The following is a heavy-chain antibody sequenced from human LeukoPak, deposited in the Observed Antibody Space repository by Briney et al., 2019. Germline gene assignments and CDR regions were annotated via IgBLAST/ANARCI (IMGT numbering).Heavy chain of an antibody. J-gene: IGHJ3*02. V-gene: IGHV3-23*01. D-gene: IGHD5-12*01. CDR3: GKYLQPSGYPYALDT. Sequence: GGSLRLSCSASGFTFSSYAMGWVRQAPVRGFEWVASISGSADITTYADSLKGRFTISRDNSKNTLYLQINSLRDEDTALYYCGKYLQPSGYPYALDTWGQGTMVTVSS. CDR1: GFTFSSYA. CDR2: ISGSADIT.